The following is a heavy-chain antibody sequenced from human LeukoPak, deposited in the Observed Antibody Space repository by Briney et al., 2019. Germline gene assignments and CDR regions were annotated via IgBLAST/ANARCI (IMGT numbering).Heavy chain of an antibody. J-gene: IGHJ3*02. CDR2: IYHSGST. CDR3: AREMAVVVKSAFDI. D-gene: IGHD3-22*01. Sequence: SETLSLTCAVSGGSISSSNWWSWVRQPPGKGLEWIGEIYHSGSTNYNPSLKSRVTISVDKSKNRFSLKLSSVTAADTAVYYCAREMAVVVKSAFDIWGQGTMVTVSS. CDR1: GGSISSSNW. V-gene: IGHV4-4*02.